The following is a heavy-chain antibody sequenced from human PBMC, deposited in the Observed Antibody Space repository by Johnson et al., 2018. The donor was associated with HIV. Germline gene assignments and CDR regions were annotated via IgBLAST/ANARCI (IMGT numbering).Heavy chain of an antibody. D-gene: IGHD3-16*01. J-gene: IGHJ3*02. CDR3: ATWGFGDDDAFDI. CDR2: INWNGGST. CDR1: GFTFDDYG. Sequence: EVQLVESGGGVVRPGGSLRLSCAASGFTFDDYGMSWVRQAPGKGLEWVSGINWNGGSTYYADAVKGRLTISRDNSKNTLYLQMNSLRTEDTAVYYCATWGFGDDDAFDIWGQGTMVTVSS. V-gene: IGHV3-20*04.